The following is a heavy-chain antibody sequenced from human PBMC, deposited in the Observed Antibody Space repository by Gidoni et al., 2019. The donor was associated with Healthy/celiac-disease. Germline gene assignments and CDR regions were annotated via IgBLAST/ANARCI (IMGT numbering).Heavy chain of an antibody. CDR2: IYSGGST. J-gene: IGHJ3*02. CDR3: ACSYDYVWGSYLPDAFDI. Sequence: EVQLVESGGGLVQPGGSLRRSCAASGFTLSSNYMSWVRQAPGKGLEWVSVIYSGGSTYYADSVKGRFTISRYNSKNTLYLQLNSLRAEDTSVYYCACSYDYVWGSYLPDAFDIWGQGTMVTVSS. V-gene: IGHV3-66*01. CDR1: GFTLSSNY. D-gene: IGHD3-16*02.